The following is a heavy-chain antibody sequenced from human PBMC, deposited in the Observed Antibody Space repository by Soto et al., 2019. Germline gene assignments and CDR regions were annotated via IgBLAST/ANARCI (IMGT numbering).Heavy chain of an antibody. CDR2: INPNSGGT. J-gene: IGHJ6*02. CDR3: ARLHNYHYALDV. V-gene: IGHV1-2*02. D-gene: IGHD4-4*01. Sequence: ASVKVSCKASGYTFTGYYMHWVRQAPGQGLEWMGWINPNSGGTNYAQKFQGRFTISRDNSKNTLYLQMGSLRAEDMAVYYCARLHNYHYALDVWGQGTTVNVSS. CDR1: GYTFTGYY.